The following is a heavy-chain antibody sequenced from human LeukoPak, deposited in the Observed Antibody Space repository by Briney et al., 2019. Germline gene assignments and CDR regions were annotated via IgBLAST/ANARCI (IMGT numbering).Heavy chain of an antibody. CDR1: GASISSGDSY. V-gene: IGHV4-31*03. CDR3: ARDLRRLQSKGWVNWFDP. Sequence: SQTLSLTCTVSGASISSGDSYWSWIRHHPGKGLEWIGYIYYSGSTYYNPSLESRVTMSVDTSENQFSLKLRSVTAADTAVYYCARDLRRLQSKGWVNWFDPWGQGTLVTVSS. D-gene: IGHD5-24*01. CDR2: IYYSGST. J-gene: IGHJ5*02.